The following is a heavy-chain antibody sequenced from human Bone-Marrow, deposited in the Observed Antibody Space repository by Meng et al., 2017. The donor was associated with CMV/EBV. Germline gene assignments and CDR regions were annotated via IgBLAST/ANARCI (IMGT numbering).Heavy chain of an antibody. Sequence: SVKVSCKASGGTFSSYTISWVRQAPGQELEWMGGIIPIFGTANYAQKFQGRVTITTDESTSTAYMELSSLRSEDTAVYYCARVKGRLRYFDWLWRGEDYWGQGTLVTVSS. V-gene: IGHV1-69*05. D-gene: IGHD3-9*01. CDR3: ARVKGRLRYFDWLWRGEDY. J-gene: IGHJ4*02. CDR2: IIPIFGTA. CDR1: GGTFSSYT.